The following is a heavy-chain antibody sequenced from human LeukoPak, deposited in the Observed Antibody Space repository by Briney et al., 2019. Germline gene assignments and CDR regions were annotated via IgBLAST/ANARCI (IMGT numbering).Heavy chain of an antibody. CDR3: ASMSGYFEY. V-gene: IGHV3-23*01. CDR1: GFTFSSYS. Sequence: GGSLRLSCEASGFTFSSYSMSWVRQAPGKGLEWVSAIVASGGTTYYADSVKGRFTISRDNSKNTQSLRMNSLRAEDTAVYYCASMSGYFEYWGQGTLVSVSS. CDR2: IVASGGTT. D-gene: IGHD5/OR15-5a*01. J-gene: IGHJ4*02.